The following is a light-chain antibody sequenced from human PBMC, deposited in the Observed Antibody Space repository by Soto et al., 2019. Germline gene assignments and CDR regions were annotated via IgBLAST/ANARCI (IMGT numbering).Light chain of an antibody. J-gene: IGLJ3*02. V-gene: IGLV2-14*01. Sequence: QSVLTQPASVSGSPGQSITISCTGTSIDVGGFNYVSWFQQHPGKAPKLLIYEVNNRPSGISDRFSGSKSGHTASLTIYGLQAEDEADYYCSSFRSGLTWVFGGGTKLTVL. CDR3: SSFRSGLTWV. CDR2: EVN. CDR1: SIDVGGFNY.